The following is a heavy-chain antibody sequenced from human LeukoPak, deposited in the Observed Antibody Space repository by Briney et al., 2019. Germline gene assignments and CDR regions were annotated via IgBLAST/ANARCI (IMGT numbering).Heavy chain of an antibody. CDR2: MNPNSGNT. V-gene: IGHV1-8*01. D-gene: IGHD6-19*01. CDR1: GYTFTNYD. J-gene: IGHJ4*02. CDR3: ASDAVAGTLEGDY. Sequence: ASVKVSCKASGYTFTNYDINWVRQATGQGLEWMGWMNPNSGNTGYAQKFQGRVTMTRNTSISTAYMELSSLRSEDTAVYYCASDAVAGTLEGDYWGQGTLVTVSS.